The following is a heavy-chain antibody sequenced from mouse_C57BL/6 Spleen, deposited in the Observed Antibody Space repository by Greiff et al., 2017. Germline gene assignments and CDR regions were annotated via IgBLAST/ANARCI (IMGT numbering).Heavy chain of an antibody. D-gene: IGHD6-1*01. CDR3: ARSGIYENYFDY. CDR2: IYPGSGNT. J-gene: IGHJ2*01. CDR1: GYTFTDYY. Sequence: VQLQQSGAELVRLGASVKLSCKASGYTFTDYYINWVKQRPGQGLEWFARIYPGSGNTYYNEKFKGKATLTAEKSSSTAYMQLSSLTSEDSAVYCCARSGIYENYFDYWGQGTTLTVSS. V-gene: IGHV1-76*01.